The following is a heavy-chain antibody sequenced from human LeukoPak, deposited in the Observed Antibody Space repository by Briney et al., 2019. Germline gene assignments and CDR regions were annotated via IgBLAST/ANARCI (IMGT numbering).Heavy chain of an antibody. CDR3: ARLGSGWADAFDI. Sequence: GGSLRPSCAPSGFTFSSYWMSWLRQAPGKGLEWVANIKQDGSEKYYVDSVKGRFTISRDNAKNSLYLQMNSLRAEDTAVYYCARLGSGWADAFDIWGQGTMVTVSS. J-gene: IGHJ3*02. CDR1: GFTFSSYW. V-gene: IGHV3-7*01. D-gene: IGHD6-19*01. CDR2: IKQDGSEK.